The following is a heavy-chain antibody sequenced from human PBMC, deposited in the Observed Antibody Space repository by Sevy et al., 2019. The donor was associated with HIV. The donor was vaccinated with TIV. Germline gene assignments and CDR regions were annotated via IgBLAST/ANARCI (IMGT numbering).Heavy chain of an antibody. D-gene: IGHD4-17*01. CDR2: INPNSGDT. V-gene: IGHV1-2*02. CDR3: ARIWDYGGNEIDY. Sequence: ASVKVSCKASGYTFTGYYMHWVRQAPGQGLEWIGWINPNSGDTNYAQMFQGRVTMTRDTSISTAYMELSRLRSDDTAVYYCARIWDYGGNEIDYWGQGTLVTVSS. J-gene: IGHJ4*02. CDR1: GYTFTGYY.